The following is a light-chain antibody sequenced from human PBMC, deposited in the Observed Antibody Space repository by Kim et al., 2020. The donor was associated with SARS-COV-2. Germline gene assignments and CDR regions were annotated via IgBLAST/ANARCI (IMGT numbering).Light chain of an antibody. J-gene: IGLJ2*01. CDR2: TNN. CDR1: TSNIETNT. CDR3: AAWEDSPDGYVV. V-gene: IGLV1-44*01. Sequence: QRVSISCSGSTSNIETNTVNWYQQLPGAAPKLLIHTNNQRTSGVPDRFSGSRFGTSASLTISGLQSEDEADYFCAAWEDSPDGYVVFGGGTKLTVL.